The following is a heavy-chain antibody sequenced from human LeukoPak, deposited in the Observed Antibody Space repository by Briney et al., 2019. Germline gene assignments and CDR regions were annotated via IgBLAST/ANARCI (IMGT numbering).Heavy chain of an antibody. CDR3: AREKIAATHNYFYYYMDV. Sequence: SGPALVKPTQTLTLTCTFSGFSLSTSGMCVSWIRQPPGKALEWLARIDWDEDKYYSTSLKSRLTISKDTSKNQVVLTMTNMDPVDTATYYCAREKIAATHNYFYYYMDVWGKGTTVTISS. J-gene: IGHJ6*03. V-gene: IGHV2-70*11. CDR2: IDWDEDK. D-gene: IGHD2-15*01. CDR1: GFSLSTSGMC.